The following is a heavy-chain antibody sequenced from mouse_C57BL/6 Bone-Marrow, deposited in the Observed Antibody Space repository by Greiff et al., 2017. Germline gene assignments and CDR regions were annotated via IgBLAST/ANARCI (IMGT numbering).Heavy chain of an antibody. CDR2: LSYDGSN. V-gene: IGHV3-6*01. CDR1: GYSITSGYY. Sequence: VQLQQSGPGLVKPSQSLSLTCSVTGYSITSGYYWNWIRQFPGNKLEWMGYLSYDGSNNYNPSLKNRISFTRDTTKNQFFLKLNSVTTEDTATYYCARDRDYDAMDGWGQGTTVTVSS. CDR3: ARDRDYDAMDG. J-gene: IGHJ4*01.